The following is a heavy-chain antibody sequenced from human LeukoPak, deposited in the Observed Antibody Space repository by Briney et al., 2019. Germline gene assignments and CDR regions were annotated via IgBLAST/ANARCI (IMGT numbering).Heavy chain of an antibody. CDR1: GFMIDDHG. V-gene: IGHV3-20*04. Sequence: GESLKISCVSSGFMIDDHGMSWVRQAPGKGLEWVSGINWNGGSTGYVDSVKGRFTISRDNAKNSLYLQMNSLRAEDTALYYCARGTVSYYYYYMDVWGKGTTVTVSS. D-gene: IGHD5/OR15-5a*01. J-gene: IGHJ6*03. CDR2: INWNGGST. CDR3: ARGTVSYYYYYMDV.